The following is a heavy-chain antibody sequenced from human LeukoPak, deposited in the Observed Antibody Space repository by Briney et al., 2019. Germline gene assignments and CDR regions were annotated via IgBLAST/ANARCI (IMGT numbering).Heavy chain of an antibody. D-gene: IGHD3-16*01. CDR3: ARVAGGAMIGAFDI. CDR2: IIPIFGTA. J-gene: IGHJ3*02. Sequence: SVKVSCKASGGTFSSYAISWVRQAPGQGLEWMGGIIPIFGTANYAQKFQGRVTITADESTSTAYMELSSLRSEDTAVYYCARVAGGAMIGAFDIWGQGTMVTVSS. CDR1: GGTFSSYA. V-gene: IGHV1-69*01.